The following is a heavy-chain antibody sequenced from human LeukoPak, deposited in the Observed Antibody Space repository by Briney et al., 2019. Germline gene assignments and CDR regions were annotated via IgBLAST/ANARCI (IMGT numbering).Heavy chain of an antibody. CDR3: ARSGGYCSSTSCPLEDWFDP. V-gene: IGHV3-30*03. D-gene: IGHD2-2*01. Sequence: GGSLRLSCIASRFTFSNYGMHWVRQAPGKGLEWVAVISYDGSNKYYADSVKGRFTISRDNSKNTLYLQMNSLRAEDTAVYYCARSGGYCSSTSCPLEDWFDPWGQGTLVTVSS. CDR2: ISYDGSNK. CDR1: RFTFSNYG. J-gene: IGHJ5*02.